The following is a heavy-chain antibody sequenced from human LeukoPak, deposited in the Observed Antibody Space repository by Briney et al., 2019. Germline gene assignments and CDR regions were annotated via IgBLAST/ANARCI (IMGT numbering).Heavy chain of an antibody. V-gene: IGHV3-15*01. Sequence: PGGSLRLSCAASGFSFSSYAMRWVRQAPGKGLEWVGRIRSRSAGGTTDYGAPVKGRFTISRDDSKNTLYLQMNSLKTEDTAVYYCSTGGGTHDYWGQGTLVTVSS. D-gene: IGHD2-15*01. J-gene: IGHJ4*02. CDR3: STGGGTHDY. CDR1: GFSFSSYA. CDR2: IRSRSAGGTT.